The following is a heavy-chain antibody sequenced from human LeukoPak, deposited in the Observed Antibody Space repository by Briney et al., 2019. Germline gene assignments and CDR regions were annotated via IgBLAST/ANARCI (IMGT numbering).Heavy chain of an antibody. Sequence: PSETLSLTCTVSGGSISSGAYYWSWIRQPAGKGLESIGRFYTTGSTNYNPSLKSRVTISVDTSKNQFSLKLSSVTAADTAVYYCARGSGLADYWGQGTLVTVSS. V-gene: IGHV4-61*02. D-gene: IGHD2-15*01. J-gene: IGHJ4*02. CDR3: ARGSGLADY. CDR1: GGSISSGAYY. CDR2: FYTTGST.